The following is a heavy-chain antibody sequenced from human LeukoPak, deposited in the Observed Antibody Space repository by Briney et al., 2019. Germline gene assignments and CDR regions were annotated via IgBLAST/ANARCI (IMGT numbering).Heavy chain of an antibody. Sequence: ASVKVSCKASGGTFSSYAISLVRQAPGQGLEWMGGIISIFGTANYAEKFQGRVTITTDESTSTAYMELSSLRSEDTAVYYCARVVSVLLWFGELLDDAFDIWGQGTMVTVSS. J-gene: IGHJ3*02. CDR1: GGTFSSYA. V-gene: IGHV1-69*05. CDR2: IISIFGTA. D-gene: IGHD3-10*01. CDR3: ARVVSVLLWFGELLDDAFDI.